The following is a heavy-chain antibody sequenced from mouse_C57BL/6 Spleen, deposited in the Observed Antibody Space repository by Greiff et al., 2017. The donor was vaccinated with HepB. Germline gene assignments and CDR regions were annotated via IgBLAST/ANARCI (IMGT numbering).Heavy chain of an antibody. Sequence: VQLQQSGPELVKPGASVKLSCKASGYTFTSYDINWVKQRPGQGLEWIGWIYPRDGSTKYNEKFKGKATLTVDTSSSTAYMELHSLTSEDSAVYFCARGYYYGSPYAMDYWGQGTSVTVSS. CDR2: IYPRDGST. CDR3: ARGYYYGSPYAMDY. CDR1: GYTFTSYD. V-gene: IGHV1-85*01. J-gene: IGHJ4*01. D-gene: IGHD1-1*01.